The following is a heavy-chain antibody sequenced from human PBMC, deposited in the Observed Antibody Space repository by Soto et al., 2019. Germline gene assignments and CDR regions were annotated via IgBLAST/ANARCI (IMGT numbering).Heavy chain of an antibody. CDR2: IYHSGST. CDR3: ARGDYVWGS. V-gene: IGHV4-30-2*01. D-gene: IGHD3-16*01. Sequence: PSETLSLTCAVSGGSISSGGYSWTWIRQPPGKDLEWIGYIYHSGSTYYNPSLKSRVTISVDRSKNQFSLKLSSVTAADTAVYYCARGDYVWGSWGQGTLVTVSS. J-gene: IGHJ4*02. CDR1: GGSISSGGYS.